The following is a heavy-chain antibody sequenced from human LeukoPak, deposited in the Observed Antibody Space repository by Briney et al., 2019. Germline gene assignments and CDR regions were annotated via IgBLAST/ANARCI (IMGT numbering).Heavy chain of an antibody. CDR1: GFSFSSYG. Sequence: GGTLRLSCAASGFSFSSYGMSLVRQAPGKGLDWVSAISGSGGSTNYADSVKGRFTISRDNSKNTLYLQMNSLRAEDTAVYYCAKDLSSWGPSSDAFDIWGHGTMVTVSS. D-gene: IGHD3-16*01. J-gene: IGHJ3*02. V-gene: IGHV3-23*01. CDR3: AKDLSSWGPSSDAFDI. CDR2: ISGSGGST.